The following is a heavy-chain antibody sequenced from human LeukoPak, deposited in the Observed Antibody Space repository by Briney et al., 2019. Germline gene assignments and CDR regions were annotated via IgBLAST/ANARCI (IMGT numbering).Heavy chain of an antibody. D-gene: IGHD3-10*01. CDR1: GFTVRSED. CDR2: IYSGGST. J-gene: IGHJ6*02. CDR3: ARESPMVRGVMDV. V-gene: IGHV3-66*01. Sequence: SGGSLRLSCAASGFTVRSEDMSWVRQAPGKGLEWVSVIYSGGSTYYADSVKGRFTISRDNSKNTLYLQMDSLRAEDTAVYYCARESPMVRGVMDVWGQGTTVTVSS.